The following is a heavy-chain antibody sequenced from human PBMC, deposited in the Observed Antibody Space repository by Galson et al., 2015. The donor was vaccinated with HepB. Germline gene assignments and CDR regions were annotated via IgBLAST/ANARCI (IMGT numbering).Heavy chain of an antibody. D-gene: IGHD1-7*01. Sequence: SVKVSCKASGYTFTSYAMHWVRQAPGQRLEWMGWINAGNGNTKYSQKFQGRVTITRDTSASTAYMELSSLRSEDTAVYYCARGGAGTSALLDCGMDVWGQGTTVTVSS. J-gene: IGHJ6*02. CDR3: ARGGAGTSALLDCGMDV. CDR2: INAGNGNT. CDR1: GYTFTSYA. V-gene: IGHV1-3*01.